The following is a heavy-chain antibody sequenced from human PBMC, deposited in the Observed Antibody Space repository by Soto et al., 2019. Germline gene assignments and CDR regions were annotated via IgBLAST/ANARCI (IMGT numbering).Heavy chain of an antibody. CDR1: GYTFTIYG. Sequence: ASVKVSCKASGYTFTIYGISWVRQAPGQGLEWMGWITAYNGNTNYAQKLQGRVTMTTETSTSTAYRELRSLRSDDTTVYYCARAGLAVSDPYGMDVWGQGTTVTVPS. V-gene: IGHV1-18*04. D-gene: IGHD1-20*01. CDR3: ARAGLAVSDPYGMDV. J-gene: IGHJ6*02. CDR2: ITAYNGNT.